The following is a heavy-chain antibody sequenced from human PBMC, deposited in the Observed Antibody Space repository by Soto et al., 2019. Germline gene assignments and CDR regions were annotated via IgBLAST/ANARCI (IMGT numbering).Heavy chain of an antibody. Sequence: VQLVESGGGLIQPGGSLRLSCAASGFTVSSHHMTWVRQAPGRGPEWVSTIYPGGNTYYADSVKGRFTISRDTSKNMLYPQMNSLRAEDTAVYYCARGVDTAKAGYWGQGTQVTVSS. CDR3: ARGVDTAKAGY. D-gene: IGHD5-18*01. CDR1: GFTVSSHH. J-gene: IGHJ4*02. V-gene: IGHV3-53*01. CDR2: IYPGGNT.